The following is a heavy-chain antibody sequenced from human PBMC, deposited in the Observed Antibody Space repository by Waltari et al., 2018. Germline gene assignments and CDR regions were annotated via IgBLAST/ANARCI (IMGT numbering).Heavy chain of an antibody. CDR3: ARGGASGRLLDV. CDR2: VGTAVHT. J-gene: IGHJ6*02. Sequence: EVQVVESGGGLVQPGGALRLSCVASGFPFTRYAMNWVRQASGKGLVWVAGVGTAVHTYYPGSVKARLTISRELAKKSRYLQTDSAGARDTAVYYCARGGASGRLLDVWGRGTSVTVSS. D-gene: IGHD3-10*01. V-gene: IGHV3-13*01. CDR1: GFPFTRYA.